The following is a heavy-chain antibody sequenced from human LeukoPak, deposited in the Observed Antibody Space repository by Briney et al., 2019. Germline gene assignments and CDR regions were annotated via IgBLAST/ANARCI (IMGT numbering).Heavy chain of an antibody. CDR2: ISSSSSYI. Sequence: GGSLRLSCAASGFTFSSYSMNWVRQAPGKGLEWVSSISSSSSYIYYADSVKGRFTISRDNAKNSLYLQMNSLRAEGTAVYYCAGGYCSSTSCEGYYYYYMDVWGKGTTVTVSS. J-gene: IGHJ6*03. D-gene: IGHD2-2*01. CDR1: GFTFSSYS. CDR3: AGGYCSSTSCEGYYYYYMDV. V-gene: IGHV3-21*01.